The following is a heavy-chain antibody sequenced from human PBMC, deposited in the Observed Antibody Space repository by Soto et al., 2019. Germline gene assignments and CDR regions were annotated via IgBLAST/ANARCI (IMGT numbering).Heavy chain of an antibody. D-gene: IGHD6-13*01. V-gene: IGHV4-59*01. J-gene: IGHJ6*02. Sequence: SETLSLTCTVSGGSISSYYWSWIRQPPGKGLEWIGYIYYSGSTNYNPSLKSRVTISVDTSKNQFSLKLSSVTAADTAVYYCARLVEQQLISDYYYYYGMDVWGQGTTVTVSS. CDR3: ARLVEQQLISDYYYYYGMDV. CDR1: GGSISSYY. CDR2: IYYSGST.